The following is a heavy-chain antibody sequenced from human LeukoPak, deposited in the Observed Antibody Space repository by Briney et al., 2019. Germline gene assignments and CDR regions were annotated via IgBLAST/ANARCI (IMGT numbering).Heavy chain of an antibody. CDR2: IFHSGST. CDR1: GYSISSGYY. CDR3: ARPFRGSYNWFDP. Sequence: KTSETLSLTCAASGYSISSGYYWGWIRQTPGKGLEWIGSIFHSGSTYYSPSLKSRVTISVDTSKNQFSLKLSSVTAADTAVYCCARPFRGSYNWFDPWGQGILVTVSS. D-gene: IGHD1-26*01. V-gene: IGHV4-38-2*01. J-gene: IGHJ5*02.